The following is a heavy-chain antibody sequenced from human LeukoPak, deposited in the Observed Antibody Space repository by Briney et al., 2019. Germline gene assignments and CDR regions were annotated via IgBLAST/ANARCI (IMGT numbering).Heavy chain of an antibody. CDR1: GFTFTSYA. CDR2: LSTSGSST. Sequence: SGGSLRLTCVASGFTFTSYAMGWVRQAPGKGLEWVSSLSTSGSSTYYADSVKGRFTISRDTSKNTLYLRMNSLRAEDTAVYYCAKDRSDYGSGYFDYWGQGTLVTVSS. CDR3: AKDRSDYGSGYFDY. J-gene: IGHJ4*02. V-gene: IGHV3-23*01. D-gene: IGHD3-10*01.